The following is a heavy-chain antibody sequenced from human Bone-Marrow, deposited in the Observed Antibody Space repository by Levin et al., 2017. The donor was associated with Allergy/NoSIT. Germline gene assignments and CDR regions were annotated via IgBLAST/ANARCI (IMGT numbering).Heavy chain of an antibody. CDR2: VYPTDSSA. J-gene: IGHJ4*02. CDR3: ARGNYDFWSGNYHSFDY. D-gene: IGHD3-3*01. V-gene: IGHV5-51*01. CDR1: GYTFTNHW. Sequence: KVSCKASGYTFTNHWIGWVRQVPGKGLEWMGVVYPTDSSATYGPSFQGQVTMSVDTSISTAYLQWSSLQASDTAIYYCARGNYDFWSGNYHSFDYWGQGTVLSVSS.